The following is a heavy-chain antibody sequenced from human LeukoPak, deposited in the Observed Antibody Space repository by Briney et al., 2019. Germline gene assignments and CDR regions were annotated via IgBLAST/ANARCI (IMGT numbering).Heavy chain of an antibody. CDR2: ISGSGGST. D-gene: IGHD3-10*01. Sequence: GESLKISCKGSGYSFTSYWIGWVRQMPGKGLEWVSGISGSGGSTYYPGSVKGRFTISRDNSKGTLYLQMNSLTAEDTAVYFCAKDSRIADPGTYGHFDYWGQGTLVTVSS. V-gene: IGHV3-23*01. CDR3: AKDSRIADPGTYGHFDY. CDR1: GYSFTSYW. J-gene: IGHJ4*02.